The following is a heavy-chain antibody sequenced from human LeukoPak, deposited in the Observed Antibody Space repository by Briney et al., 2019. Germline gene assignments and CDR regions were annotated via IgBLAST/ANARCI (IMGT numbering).Heavy chain of an antibody. CDR1: GYTFTSYY. CDR2: INPSGGST. V-gene: IGHV1-46*01. J-gene: IGHJ6*02. D-gene: IGHD3-3*01. Sequence: ASVKVSCKASGYTFTSYYIHWVRQAPGQGLEWMGIINPSGGSTSYAQKFQGRVTMTRDTSTSTVYMELSSLRSEDTAVYYCARGAYYDFWSGYPPLGYYYYGMDVWGQGTTVTVSS. CDR3: ARGAYYDFWSGYPPLGYYYYGMDV.